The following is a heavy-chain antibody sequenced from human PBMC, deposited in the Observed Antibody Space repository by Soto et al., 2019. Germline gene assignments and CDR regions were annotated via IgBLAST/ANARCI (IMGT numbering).Heavy chain of an antibody. J-gene: IGHJ5*02. V-gene: IGHV3-7*01. CDR3: ARIPGPYIATRWFDP. CDR2: IKEDGSEK. CDR1: GFTSSAYW. D-gene: IGHD6-13*01. Sequence: EVQLVESGGGLVQPGGSLRLSCVGSGFTSSAYWMSWVRRAPGKGLEWVANIKEDGSEKYYVDSVKGRFTISRDNAKNSLYLQMDSLRAEDTAVYYCARIPGPYIATRWFDPWGQGTLVTVSS.